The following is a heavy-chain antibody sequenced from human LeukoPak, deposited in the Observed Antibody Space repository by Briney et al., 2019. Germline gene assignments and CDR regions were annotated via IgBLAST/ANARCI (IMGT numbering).Heavy chain of an antibody. V-gene: IGHV3-74*01. D-gene: IGHD3-9*01. CDR3: AREDYDILTGPDAFDI. CDR2: INSDGSST. CDR1: GFTFSSYW. Sequence: GGSLRLSCAASGFTFSSYWMHWVRQAPGKGLVWVSRINSDGSSTSYADSVKGRFTISRDNAKNTLYLQMNSLRAEDTAVYYCAREDYDILTGPDAFDIWGQGTMVTVSS. J-gene: IGHJ3*02.